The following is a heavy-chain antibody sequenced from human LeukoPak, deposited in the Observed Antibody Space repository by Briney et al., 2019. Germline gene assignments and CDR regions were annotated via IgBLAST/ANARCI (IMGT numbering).Heavy chain of an antibody. D-gene: IGHD2-2*01. CDR2: ISYDGSNK. CDR3: AKPQTLYCSSTSCAPRY. J-gene: IGHJ4*02. Sequence: PGRSLRLSCAASGFTFSSYGMHWVRQAPGKGLEGVAVISYDGSNKYYADSVKGRFTISRDNSKNTLYLQMNSLRAEDTAVYYCAKPQTLYCSSTSCAPRYWGQGTLVTVSS. CDR1: GFTFSSYG. V-gene: IGHV3-30*18.